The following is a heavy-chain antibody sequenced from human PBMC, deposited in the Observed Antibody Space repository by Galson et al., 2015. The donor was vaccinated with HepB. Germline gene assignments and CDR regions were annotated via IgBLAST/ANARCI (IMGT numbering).Heavy chain of an antibody. CDR2: INPNSGDT. D-gene: IGHD3-3*01. CDR1: GYIFTCYY. V-gene: IGHV1-2*02. J-gene: IGHJ4*02. Sequence: SVKVSCKASGYIFTCYYLHWVRQAPGQGLEWMGWINPNSGDTKYAQKFQGRVTMTRDMAITTGYMEVNSLRFDDTAVYFCASGLTIFGVVIPMYYWGQGTLVTVSS. CDR3: ASGLTIFGVVIPMYY.